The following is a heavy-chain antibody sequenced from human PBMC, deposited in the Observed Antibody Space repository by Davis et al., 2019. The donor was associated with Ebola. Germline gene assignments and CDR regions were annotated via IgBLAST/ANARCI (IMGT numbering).Heavy chain of an antibody. CDR1: GFTVSSNY. J-gene: IGHJ6*02. V-gene: IGHV3-66*01. D-gene: IGHD4-17*01. CDR3: AKDQGGYGDYDYGMDV. CDR2: IYSGGST. Sequence: GESLKISCAASGFTVSSNYMSWVRQAPGKGLEWVSVIYSGGSTYYADSVKGRFTISRDNSKNTLYLQMNSLRAEDTAVYYCAKDQGGYGDYDYGMDVWGQGTTVTVSS.